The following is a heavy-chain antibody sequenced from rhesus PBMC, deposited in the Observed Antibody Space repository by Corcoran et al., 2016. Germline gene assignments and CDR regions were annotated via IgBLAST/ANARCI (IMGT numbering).Heavy chain of an antibody. D-gene: IGHD3-3*01. Sequence: QVQLQESGPGVVKPSETLSLTCAVSGGSISSGYDWSWIRQPPGMGLEWIGYIYGMSGSPNYNPSLKTRVTISKDASKNQFSLKLSSVTAADTAVYYCARGHYNFWTGYYFDYWGQGVLVTVSS. V-gene: IGHV4-76*01. J-gene: IGHJ4*01. CDR1: GGSISSGYD. CDR3: ARGHYNFWTGYYFDY. CDR2: IYGMSGSP.